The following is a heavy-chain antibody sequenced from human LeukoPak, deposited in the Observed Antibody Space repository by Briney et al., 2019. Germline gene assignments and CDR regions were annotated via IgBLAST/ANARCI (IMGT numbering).Heavy chain of an antibody. CDR1: GFTFSSYS. CDR2: ISSSSSYI. D-gene: IGHD5-18*01. J-gene: IGHJ4*02. Sequence: PGGSLRLSCAASGFTFSSYSMNWVRQAPGKGLEWVSSISSSSSYIYYADSVKGRFTISRDNAKNSLYLQMNSLRAEDTAVYYCARDRGDTAMGRYFDYWGQGTLVTVSS. CDR3: ARDRGDTAMGRYFDY. V-gene: IGHV3-21*01.